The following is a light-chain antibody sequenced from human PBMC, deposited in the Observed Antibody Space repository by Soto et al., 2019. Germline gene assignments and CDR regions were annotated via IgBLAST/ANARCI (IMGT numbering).Light chain of an antibody. CDR3: SSHTRSSTLV. J-gene: IGLJ2*01. Sequence: QSALTQPASVSGSPGQSITISCTGTSSDVGAYNYVSWYQQHPGKAPKLMIYEVSDRPSGVSNRFSGSKSGNTASLTISGLQAEDEADYYCSSHTRSSTLVFGGGTKVTVL. V-gene: IGLV2-14*01. CDR2: EVS. CDR1: SSDVGAYNY.